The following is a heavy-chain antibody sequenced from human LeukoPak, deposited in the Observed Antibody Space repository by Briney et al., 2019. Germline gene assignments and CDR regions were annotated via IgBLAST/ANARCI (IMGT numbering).Heavy chain of an antibody. CDR3: ARIVVVPAASGVFDYYYYYYMDV. D-gene: IGHD2-2*01. CDR1: GGSFSGYY. Sequence: SETLSLTCAVYGGSFSGYYWSWIRQPPGKGLEWIGEINHSGSTNYNPSLKSRVTISVDTSKNQFSLKLSSVTAADTAVYYCARIVVVPAASGVFDYYYYYYMDVWGKGTTVTVSS. CDR2: INHSGST. V-gene: IGHV4-34*01. J-gene: IGHJ6*03.